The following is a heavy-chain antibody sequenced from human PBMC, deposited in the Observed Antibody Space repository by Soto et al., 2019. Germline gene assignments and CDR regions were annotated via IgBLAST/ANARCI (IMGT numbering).Heavy chain of an antibody. J-gene: IGHJ5*02. V-gene: IGHV3-30*18. D-gene: IGHD6-6*01. CDR2: ISYDGSNK. CDR1: GFTFSSYG. CDR3: AKDRIAARPDWFDP. Sequence: QVQLVESGGGVVQPGRSLRLSCAASGFTFSSYGMHWVRQAPGKGLEWVAVISYDGSNKYYADSVKGRFTISRDNSKNTLYLQMNSLSAEDTAVYYCAKDRIAARPDWFDPWGQGTLVTVSS.